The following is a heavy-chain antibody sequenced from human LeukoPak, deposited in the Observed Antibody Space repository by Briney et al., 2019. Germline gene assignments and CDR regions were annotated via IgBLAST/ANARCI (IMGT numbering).Heavy chain of an antibody. CDR2: IRYDGNNK. J-gene: IGHJ4*02. V-gene: IGHV3-30*02. D-gene: IGHD3-22*01. CDR3: AKGPPAFYYDSSGPQNFDY. Sequence: GGSLRLSCAASGFTFRSYGIHWVRQAPGKGLEWVAFIRYDGNNKYYADSVKGRFTISRDNSKNTLYLQMNSLRPEDTAVHYCAKGPPAFYYDSSGPQNFDYWGQGTLVTVSS. CDR1: GFTFRSYG.